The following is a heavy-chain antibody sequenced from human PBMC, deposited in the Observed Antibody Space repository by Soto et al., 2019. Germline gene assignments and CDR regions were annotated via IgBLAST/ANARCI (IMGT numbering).Heavy chain of an antibody. Sequence: ASVKVSCKASGYTFTSYAMHWVRQAPGQRLEWMGWINAGNGNTKYSQKFQGRVTITRDTSASTAYMELSSLRSEDTAVYYCARASRIVGATWDYWGQGTLVTVSS. V-gene: IGHV1-3*01. J-gene: IGHJ4*01. D-gene: IGHD1-26*01. CDR1: GYTFTSYA. CDR3: ARASRIVGATWDY. CDR2: INAGNGNT.